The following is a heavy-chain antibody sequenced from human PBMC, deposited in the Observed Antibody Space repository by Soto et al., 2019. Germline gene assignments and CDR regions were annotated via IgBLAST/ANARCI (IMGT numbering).Heavy chain of an antibody. CDR2: INPNSGDT. CDR1: GYTFTGYF. CDR3: AKEAIVGGGMDV. Sequence: ASVKVSCKASGYTFTGYFMHWVRQAPGQGLEWMGWINPNSGDTNYAQKFQGRVTMTRDTSISTAYMELSRLRSDDTAVYYCAKEAIVGGGMDVWGQGTTVTVSS. D-gene: IGHD2-15*01. V-gene: IGHV1-2*02. J-gene: IGHJ6*02.